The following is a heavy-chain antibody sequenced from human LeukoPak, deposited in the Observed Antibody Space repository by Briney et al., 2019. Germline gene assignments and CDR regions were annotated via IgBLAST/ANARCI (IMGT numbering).Heavy chain of an antibody. Sequence: PGGSLRPSCAASGFTFSSYWMHWVRQAPGKGLVWVSRINSDGSSTSYADSVKGRFTISRDNAKNTLYLQMNSLRAEDTAVYYCARDEEQQLLDYWGQGTLVTVSS. CDR2: INSDGSST. J-gene: IGHJ4*02. CDR3: ARDEEQQLLDY. D-gene: IGHD6-13*01. CDR1: GFTFSSYW. V-gene: IGHV3-74*01.